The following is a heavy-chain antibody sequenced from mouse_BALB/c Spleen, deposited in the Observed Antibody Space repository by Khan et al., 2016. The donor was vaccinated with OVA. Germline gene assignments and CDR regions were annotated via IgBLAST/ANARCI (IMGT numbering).Heavy chain of an antibody. J-gene: IGHJ2*01. CDR3: ARMARK. Sequence: EVQLQESGPELVKPGDTVTFSCTASGLNIKDTYMHWLKQWPEQGLEWIGRIDPPNGNTKYDPKFQGQATITADTSSNTAYLKLSSLTSEDTAFYYCARMARKWGQGTTLTVSS. CDR1: GLNIKDTY. CDR2: IDPPNGNT. V-gene: IGHV14-3*02.